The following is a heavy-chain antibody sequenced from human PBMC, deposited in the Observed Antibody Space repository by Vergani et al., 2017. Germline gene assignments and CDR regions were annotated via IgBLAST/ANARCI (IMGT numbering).Heavy chain of an antibody. J-gene: IGHJ1*01. CDR2: ISYDGSNK. CDR1: GFTFSSYG. V-gene: IGHV3-30*18. Sequence: QVQLVESGGGVVQPGRSLRLSCAASGFTFSSYGMHWFRQAPGKGLEWVAVISYDGSNKYYADSVKGRFTISRDNSKNTLYLQMNSLRAEDTAVYYCAKCPGSGGSCFHFQHWGQGTLVTVSS. CDR3: AKCPGSGGSCFHFQH. D-gene: IGHD2-15*01.